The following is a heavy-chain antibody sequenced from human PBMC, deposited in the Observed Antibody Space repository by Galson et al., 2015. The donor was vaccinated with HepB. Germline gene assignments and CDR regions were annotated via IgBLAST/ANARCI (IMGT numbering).Heavy chain of an antibody. CDR1: GFSLNTSGVG. CDR3: AHRLSRTKFLDGPIGGSFDV. CDR2: IYWNGGK. Sequence: PALVKPTQTLTLTCTFSGFSLNTSGVGVGWIRQPPGKPLEWLILIYWNGGKRYSPSLKNRHSINKDTSKNQVVLTMTNMDPVDTATYYCAHRLSRTKFLDGPIGGSFDVWGQGTMVSVSS. J-gene: IGHJ3*01. V-gene: IGHV2-5*01. D-gene: IGHD1/OR15-1a*01.